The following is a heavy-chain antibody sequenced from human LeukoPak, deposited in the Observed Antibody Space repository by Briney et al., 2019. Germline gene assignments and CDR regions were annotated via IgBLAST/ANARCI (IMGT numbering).Heavy chain of an antibody. Sequence: GGSLRLSCAASGFTFSSYAMHWVRQAPGKGREWVAVVSYDGSNKYYADSVKGRFTISRDNSKNTLYLQMNSLRAEDTAVYYCARGPFGQARNWGQGTLVTVSS. CDR2: VSYDGSNK. CDR3: ARGPFGQARN. J-gene: IGHJ4*02. D-gene: IGHD3-10*01. V-gene: IGHV3-30*04. CDR1: GFTFSSYA.